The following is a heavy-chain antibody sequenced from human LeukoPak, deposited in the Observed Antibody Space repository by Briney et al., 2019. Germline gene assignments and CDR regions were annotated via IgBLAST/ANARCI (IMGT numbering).Heavy chain of an antibody. J-gene: IGHJ3*02. D-gene: IGHD3-22*01. Sequence: PSQTLSLTCTVSGGSISSGGYYWSWIRQHPGKGLEWIRYIYYSGSTYYNPSLKSRVTISVDTSKNQFSLKLSSVTAADTAVYYCARDDTYYYDSSGYYANAFDIWGQGTMVTVSS. V-gene: IGHV4-31*03. CDR3: ARDDTYYYDSSGYYANAFDI. CDR1: GGSISSGGYY. CDR2: IYYSGST.